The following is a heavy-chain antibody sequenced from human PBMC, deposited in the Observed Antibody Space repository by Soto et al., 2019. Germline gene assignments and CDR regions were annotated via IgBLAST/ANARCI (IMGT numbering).Heavy chain of an antibody. CDR1: GFTFSDFA. J-gene: IGHJ6*02. D-gene: IGHD3-10*01. CDR2: LDGAGGST. V-gene: IGHV3-23*01. CDR3: AAPRDEYGSGVSWFTYGMDI. Sequence: PXGSLRLSCLAAGFTFSDFAMTWVRHVPGRGLEWVASLDGAGGSTYYAESVRGRFSISRDNSQNTLFLQMKRLTVDDTAIYYCAAPRDEYGSGVSWFTYGMDIWGQGTTVTV.